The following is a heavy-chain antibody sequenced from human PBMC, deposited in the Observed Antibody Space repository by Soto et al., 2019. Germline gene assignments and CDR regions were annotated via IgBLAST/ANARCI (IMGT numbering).Heavy chain of an antibody. V-gene: IGHV1-46*01. D-gene: IGHD4-17*01. J-gene: IGHJ6*02. CDR3: AAEGTVTTGMDV. Sequence: ASVKVSCKASGYTFTSYYMHWVRQAPGQGLEWMGIINPSGGSTSYAQKFQGRVTITGDMSTSTAYMELSSLRSEDTAVYYCAAEGTVTTGMDVWGQGTTVTVSS. CDR2: INPSGGST. CDR1: GYTFTSYY.